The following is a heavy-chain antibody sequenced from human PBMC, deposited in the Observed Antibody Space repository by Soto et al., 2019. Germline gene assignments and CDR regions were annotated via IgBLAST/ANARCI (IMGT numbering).Heavy chain of an antibody. CDR3: AREGTTVTRGAFDI. J-gene: IGHJ3*02. V-gene: IGHV4-31*03. Sequence: QVQLQESGPGLVKPSQTLSLTCTVSGGSISSGGYYWSWIRQHPGKGLEWIGYIYYSGSTYYNPSPKSRVTISVDTSKNQFSLKLSSVTAADTAVYYCAREGTTVTRGAFDIWGQGTMVTVSS. CDR1: GGSISSGGYY. D-gene: IGHD4-17*01. CDR2: IYYSGST.